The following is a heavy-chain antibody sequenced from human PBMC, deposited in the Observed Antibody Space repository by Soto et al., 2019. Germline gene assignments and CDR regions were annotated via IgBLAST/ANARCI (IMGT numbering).Heavy chain of an antibody. CDR3: AKKQIEYSSSWFDY. CDR2: ISYDGSNK. J-gene: IGHJ4*02. CDR1: GFTFGSYG. V-gene: IGHV3-30*18. D-gene: IGHD6-6*01. Sequence: GGSLRLSCAASGFTFGSYGMHWVRQAPGKGLEWVAVISYDGSNKYYADSVKGRFTISRDNSKNTLYLQMNSLRAEDTAVYYCAKKQIEYSSSWFDYWGQGTLVTVSS.